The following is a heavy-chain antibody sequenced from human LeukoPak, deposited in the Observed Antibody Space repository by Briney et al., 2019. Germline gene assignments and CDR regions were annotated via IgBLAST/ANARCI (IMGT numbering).Heavy chain of an antibody. Sequence: GGSLRLSCAASGFTFSSYIMNWVGPAPGKGLEWVSSISSSSSYIYYADSVKGRFTISRDNAKNSQYLQMNSLRAEDTAVYYCARDEASGYWYFDLWGRGTLVTVSS. CDR2: ISSSSSYI. V-gene: IGHV3-21*01. D-gene: IGHD3-3*01. CDR1: GFTFSSYI. J-gene: IGHJ2*01. CDR3: ARDEASGYWYFDL.